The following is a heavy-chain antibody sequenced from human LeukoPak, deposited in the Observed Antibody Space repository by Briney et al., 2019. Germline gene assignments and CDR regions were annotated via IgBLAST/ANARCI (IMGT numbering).Heavy chain of an antibody. CDR2: IYYSGHT. CDR3: ARSEAYDSSGYYYEARFDP. Sequence: SETLSLTCTVSGGSISSSSYYWGWIRQSPGKGLEWIGSIYYSGHTYYNPSLKSRVTISVDTSKNQFSLKLSSVTAADTAVYYCARSEAYDSSGYYYEARFDPWGQGTLVTVSS. D-gene: IGHD3-22*01. V-gene: IGHV4-39*07. CDR1: GGSISSSSYY. J-gene: IGHJ5*02.